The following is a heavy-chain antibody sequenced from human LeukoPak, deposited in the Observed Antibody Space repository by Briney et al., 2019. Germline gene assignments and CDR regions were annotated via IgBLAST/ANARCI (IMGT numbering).Heavy chain of an antibody. D-gene: IGHD1-20*01. Sequence: SETLSLTCTVSGGSMSPYHWGWIRQPPGKGLEWIGYIYYSGSTNYNPSLKSRVTISVDTSKNQFSLKLSSVTAADTAVYYCARVPFYNWNPPEQYYFDYWGQGTLVTVSS. V-gene: IGHV4-59*01. CDR2: IYYSGST. CDR1: GGSMSPYH. J-gene: IGHJ4*02. CDR3: ARVPFYNWNPPEQYYFDY.